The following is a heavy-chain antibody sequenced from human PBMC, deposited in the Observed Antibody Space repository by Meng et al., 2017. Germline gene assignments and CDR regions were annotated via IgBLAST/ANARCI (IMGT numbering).Heavy chain of an antibody. V-gene: IGHV1-46*01. CDR3: ARDSATGDF. CDR2: INPSGGST. CDR1: GYTFTSYY. J-gene: IGHJ4*02. D-gene: IGHD5-12*01. Sequence: QVKWVQSGVGGKKPGASVKVSCKASGYTFTSYYMHWVRQAPGQGLEWMGIINPSGGSTSYAQKFQGRVTMTRDTSTSTVYMELSRLISDDTAVYYCARDSATGDFWGQGTLVTVSS.